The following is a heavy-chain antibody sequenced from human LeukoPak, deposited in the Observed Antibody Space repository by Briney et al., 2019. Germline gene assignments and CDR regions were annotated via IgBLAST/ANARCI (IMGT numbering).Heavy chain of an antibody. CDR1: GYTFTGYY. V-gene: IGHV1-2*02. J-gene: IGHJ6*03. CDR2: INPNSGGT. Sequence: EASVKVSCKASGYTFTGYYMHWVRQAPGQGLEWMGWINPNSGGTNYAQKFQGRVTMTRDTSISTAYMDLSSLRSDDTAVYYCARGCQYQLLIYFYYYMDVWGKGTTVTVSS. D-gene: IGHD2-2*01. CDR3: ARGCQYQLLIYFYYYMDV.